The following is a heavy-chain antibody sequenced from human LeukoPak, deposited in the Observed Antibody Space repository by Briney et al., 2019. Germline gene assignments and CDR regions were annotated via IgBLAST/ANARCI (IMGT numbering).Heavy chain of an antibody. D-gene: IGHD6-25*01. CDR1: GYTFTGYY. J-gene: IGHJ5*02. CDR3: AREGAAAEDVNWFDP. CDR2: INPNSGNT. Sequence: ASVKVTCKASGYTFTGYYMHWVRQAPGQGLEWMGWINPNSGNTHYAQKFQDRVTMTRDTSFSTAYMELDSLRSDDTAVYYCAREGAAAEDVNWFDPWGQGTLVTVSS. V-gene: IGHV1-2*02.